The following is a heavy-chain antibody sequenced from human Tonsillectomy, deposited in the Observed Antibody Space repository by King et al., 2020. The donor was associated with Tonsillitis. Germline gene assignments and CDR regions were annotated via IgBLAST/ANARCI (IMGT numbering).Heavy chain of an antibody. CDR3: TRSQAGSNWFDP. Sequence: TLKESGPALVKPTQTLTLTCTFSGFSLSTDEMRVSWVRQPLGKALEWLARSDWDDEKFYSTSLKTRLTISRDTSKNQVVLRMTNMDPGDTATYYCTRSQAGSNWFDPWGRGTLVTVSS. J-gene: IGHJ5*02. CDR1: GFSLSTDEMR. V-gene: IGHV2-70*04. CDR2: SDWDDEK.